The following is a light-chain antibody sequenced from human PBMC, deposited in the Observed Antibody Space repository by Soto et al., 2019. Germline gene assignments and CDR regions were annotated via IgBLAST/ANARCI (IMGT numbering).Light chain of an antibody. Sequence: DIQMTQSPSSLSASAGDRVTITCQASQDISHYLNWYQQKPGKAPKLLIDDAFNLETGVPSRFTGSGSGTDFPFTIRTLQPEDIAPYYCQQYDSFPRTFGQGTKVDIK. CDR3: QQYDSFPRT. CDR1: QDISHY. CDR2: DAF. V-gene: IGKV1-33*01. J-gene: IGKJ1*01.